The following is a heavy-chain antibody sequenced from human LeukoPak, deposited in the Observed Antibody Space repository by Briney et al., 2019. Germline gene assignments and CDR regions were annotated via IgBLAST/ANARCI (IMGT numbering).Heavy chain of an antibody. CDR2: ISSSSSYT. CDR1: GFTFSDYY. Sequence: GGSLRLSCAASGFTFSDYYMSWIRQAPGKGLEWVSYISSSSSYTNYADSVKGRFTISRDNAKNSLYLQMNSLKTEDTAVYYCTTDLFGAIAPYWGQGTLVTVSS. V-gene: IGHV3-11*05. D-gene: IGHD3-16*02. CDR3: TTDLFGAIAPY. J-gene: IGHJ4*02.